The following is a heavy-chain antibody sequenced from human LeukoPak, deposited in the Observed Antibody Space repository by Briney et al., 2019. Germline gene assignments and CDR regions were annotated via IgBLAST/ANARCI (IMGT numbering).Heavy chain of an antibody. Sequence: SETLSLTCAVYGGSFSGYYWSWIRQPPGKGLEWTGEINHSGSTNYNPSLKSRVTISVDTSKNQFSLKLSSVTAADTAVYYCARDVILYYDILTGYSPFDYWGQGTLVTVSS. CDR3: ARDVILYYDILTGYSPFDY. J-gene: IGHJ4*02. D-gene: IGHD3-9*01. CDR2: INHSGST. V-gene: IGHV4-34*01. CDR1: GGSFSGYY.